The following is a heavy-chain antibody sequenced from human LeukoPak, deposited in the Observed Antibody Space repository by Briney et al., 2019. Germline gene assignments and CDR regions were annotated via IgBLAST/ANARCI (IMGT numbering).Heavy chain of an antibody. CDR1: GGSISSNNYY. CDR3: ARQPLGIAAAGTDY. Sequence: SETLPLTCTVSGGSISSNNYYWGWIRQPPGKGLEWIGSIYYSGSTYYNPSLKSRLTISVDMSKNQFSLKLSSVTAADTAVYYCARQPLGIAAAGTDYWGQGTLVTVSS. J-gene: IGHJ4*02. D-gene: IGHD6-13*01. CDR2: IYYSGST. V-gene: IGHV4-39*01.